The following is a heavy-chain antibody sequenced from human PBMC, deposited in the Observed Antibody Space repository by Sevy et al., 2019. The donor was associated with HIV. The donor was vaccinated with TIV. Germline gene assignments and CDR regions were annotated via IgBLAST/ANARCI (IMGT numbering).Heavy chain of an antibody. CDR2: ISGSSGTT. CDR1: GLTFSNYV. V-gene: IGHV3-23*01. Sequence: GGSLRLSCAASGLTFSNYVMSWVRQAPGKGLEWLSVISGSSGTTYAAESVKGRFTISRDNSKNTLYLQMNSLRAEDTAVYYCAGIFGDLFDYWGQGTLVTVSS. CDR3: AGIFGDLFDY. D-gene: IGHD3-3*01. J-gene: IGHJ4*02.